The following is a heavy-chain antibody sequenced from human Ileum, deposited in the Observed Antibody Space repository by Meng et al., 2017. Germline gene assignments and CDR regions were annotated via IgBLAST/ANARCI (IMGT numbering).Heavy chain of an antibody. J-gene: IGHJ4*02. CDR3: AREGSWFGADY. D-gene: IGHD3-10*01. CDR2: VNHDGGT. Sequence: QVPLKQGGSGLFKPSATLSLTCTVYGASFPGYSWTWIRQSPGKGLEWIGEVNHDGGTNYSPSLKSRVIISIDTSKNQFSLKLTAVTATDAAVYYCAREGSWFGADYWGQGTLVTVSS. V-gene: IGHV4-34*02. CDR1: GASFPGYS.